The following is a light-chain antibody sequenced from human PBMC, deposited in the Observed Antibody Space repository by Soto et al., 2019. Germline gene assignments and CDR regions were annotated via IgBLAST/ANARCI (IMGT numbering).Light chain of an antibody. CDR2: GAS. CDR3: QQYGSSPPSST. CDR1: QRVSSGY. Sequence: EIVWTQSPGTLSLSPGERYTLSCMAIQRVSSGYLAWYQQKPGQAPRLLIYGASNRATDIPDRFSGRGSGTDFTLTISRLEPEDFAVYYCQQYGSSPPSSTFGQGTRLEIK. V-gene: IGKV3-20*01. J-gene: IGKJ5*01.